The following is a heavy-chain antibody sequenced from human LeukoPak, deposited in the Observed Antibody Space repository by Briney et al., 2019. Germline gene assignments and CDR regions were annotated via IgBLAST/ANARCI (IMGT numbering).Heavy chain of an antibody. CDR1: GDSVSTNSIA. CDR2: TYYKSKWYN. V-gene: IGHV6-1*01. J-gene: IGHJ4*02. CDR3: AKSGGFTPKFDY. D-gene: IGHD3-16*01. Sequence: SQTLSLTCAIFGDSVSTNSIAWNWIRQSPSRGLEWLGRTYYKSKWYNDYAVSVRGRITINPDASKNQISLHLNSVTPEDTAIYYCAKSGGFTPKFDYWGQGTLVTVSS.